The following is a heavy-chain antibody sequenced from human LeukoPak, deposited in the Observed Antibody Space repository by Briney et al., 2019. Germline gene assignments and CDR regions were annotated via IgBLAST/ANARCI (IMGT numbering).Heavy chain of an antibody. J-gene: IGHJ5*02. CDR1: GGTFSSYA. Sequence: GASVKVSCKASGGTFSSYAISWVRQAPGQGLEWMGGIIPIFGTANYAQKFQGRVTITTDESTSTAYMELSSLRSEDTAVYYCARGGVTIFGVVIGGSNWFDPWGQGTLVTVSS. CDR2: IIPIFGTA. D-gene: IGHD3-3*01. CDR3: ARGGVTIFGVVIGGSNWFDP. V-gene: IGHV1-69*05.